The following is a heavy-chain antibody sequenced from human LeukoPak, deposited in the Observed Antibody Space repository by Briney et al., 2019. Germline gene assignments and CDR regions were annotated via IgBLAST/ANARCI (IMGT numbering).Heavy chain of an antibody. CDR3: ARGMGPGRDAFDI. Sequence: GSLRLSCAASGFTFSTYTMNWVRQAPGKGLEWVSYISSSSNTIYYGDSVQGRFTISRDNAKNSLYLQMSSLRDEDTAVYYCARGMGPGRDAFDIWGQGTMVTVSS. D-gene: IGHD1-14*01. V-gene: IGHV3-48*02. J-gene: IGHJ3*02. CDR2: ISSSSNTI. CDR1: GFTFSTYT.